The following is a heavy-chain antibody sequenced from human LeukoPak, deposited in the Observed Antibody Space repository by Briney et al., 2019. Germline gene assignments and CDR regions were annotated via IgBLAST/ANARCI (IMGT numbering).Heavy chain of an antibody. Sequence: ASVKVSCKASGYTFTGYYMHWVRLAPGQGLEWMGWINPNSGGTNYAQKFQGRVTMTRDTSISTAYMELSRLRSDDTAVYYCARDGAYCSGGSCYPDNWFDPWGQGTLVTVSS. CDR2: INPNSGGT. CDR3: ARDGAYCSGGSCYPDNWFDP. D-gene: IGHD2-15*01. J-gene: IGHJ5*02. CDR1: GYTFTGYY. V-gene: IGHV1-2*02.